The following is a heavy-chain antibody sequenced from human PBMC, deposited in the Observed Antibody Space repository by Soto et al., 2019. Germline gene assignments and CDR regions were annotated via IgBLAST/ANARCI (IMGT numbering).Heavy chain of an antibody. CDR2: ISYDGSNK. CDR3: ALIDIVATPFDS. CDR1: GFTFSSYA. V-gene: IGHV3-30-3*01. J-gene: IGHJ4*02. D-gene: IGHD5-12*01. Sequence: GGSLRLSCAASGFTFSSYAMHWVRQAPGKGLEWVAVISYDGSNKYYADSVKGRFTISRDNSKNTLYLQTNSLRAEDTAVYYCALIDIVATPFDSWGQGTLVTVSS.